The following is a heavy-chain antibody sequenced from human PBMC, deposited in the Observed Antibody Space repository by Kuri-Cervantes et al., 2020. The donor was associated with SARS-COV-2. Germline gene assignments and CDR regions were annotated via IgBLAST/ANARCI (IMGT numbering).Heavy chain of an antibody. J-gene: IGHJ4*02. CDR2: ISSSGSTI. D-gene: IGHD5-12*01. Sequence: GESLKISCAASGFTFSDYCMSWIRQAPGKGLEWVSYISSSGSTIYYADSVKGRFTISRDNAKNSLYLQMNSLRAEDTAVYYCARASVARYYFDYWGQGTLVTVSS. CDR3: ARASVARYYFDY. V-gene: IGHV3-11*04. CDR1: GFTFSDYC.